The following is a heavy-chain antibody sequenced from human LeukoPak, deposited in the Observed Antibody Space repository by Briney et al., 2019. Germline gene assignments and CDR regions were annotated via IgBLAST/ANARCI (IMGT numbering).Heavy chain of an antibody. CDR3: AKDAASRPGDY. J-gene: IGHJ4*02. CDR2: ISGSGGNT. Sequence: PGGSLRLSCAASEFTFSPFAMSWARQPPGKGLEWVSGISGSGGNTYYADSVKGRFTISRDNSKSTLYLHMNSLRAEDTAVYYCAKDAASRPGDYWGQGTLVTVSS. D-gene: IGHD6-13*01. CDR1: EFTFSPFA. V-gene: IGHV3-23*01.